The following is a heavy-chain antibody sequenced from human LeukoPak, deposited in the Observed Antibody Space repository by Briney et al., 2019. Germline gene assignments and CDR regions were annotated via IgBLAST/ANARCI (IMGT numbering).Heavy chain of an antibody. CDR2: IWYDGSNK. J-gene: IGHJ4*02. CDR1: GFTFSSYG. CDR3: AKDRLHRSGGSCYSGYFDY. Sequence: VGSLRLSCAASGFTFSSYGMHWVRQAPGKGLEWVAVIWYDGSNKYYADSVKGRFTISRDNSKNTLYLQMNSLRAEDTAVYYCAKDRLHRSGGSCYSGYFDYWGQGTLVTVSS. V-gene: IGHV3-33*06. D-gene: IGHD2-15*01.